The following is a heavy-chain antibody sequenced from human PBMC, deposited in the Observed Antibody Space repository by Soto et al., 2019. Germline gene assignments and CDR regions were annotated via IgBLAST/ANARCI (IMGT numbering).Heavy chain of an antibody. J-gene: IGHJ4*02. V-gene: IGHV3-23*01. D-gene: IGHD5-12*01. CDR2: ISGSGGST. CDR1: GFTFSSYA. CDR3: AKDPAEMATMSAFDY. Sequence: PGGSLRLSCAASGFTFSSYAMSWVRQAPGKGLEWVSAISGSGGSTYYADSVKGRFTISRDNSKNTLYLQMNSLRAEDTSVYYCAKDPAEMATMSAFDYWGQGTLVTVSS.